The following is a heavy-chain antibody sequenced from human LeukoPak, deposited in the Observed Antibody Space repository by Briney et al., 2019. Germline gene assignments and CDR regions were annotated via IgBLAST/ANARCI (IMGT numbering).Heavy chain of an antibody. CDR2: IYYSGST. Sequence: SETLSLTCTVSGGSISSSSYYWGWIRQPPGKGLEWIGSIYYSGSTYYNPSLKSRVTISVDTSKNQFSLKLSSVTAADTAVYYCARQKSYVDAFDIWGQGTMVTVSS. CDR3: ARQKSYVDAFDI. J-gene: IGHJ3*02. CDR1: GGSISSSSYY. D-gene: IGHD3-16*01. V-gene: IGHV4-39*01.